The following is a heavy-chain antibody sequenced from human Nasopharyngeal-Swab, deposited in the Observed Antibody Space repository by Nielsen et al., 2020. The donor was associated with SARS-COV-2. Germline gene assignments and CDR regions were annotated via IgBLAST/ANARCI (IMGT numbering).Heavy chain of an antibody. V-gene: IGHV3-74*01. CDR1: GFTFSSYW. J-gene: IGHJ4*02. CDR3: ARAYYFDS. Sequence: GESLKISCAASGFTFSSYWMHWVRQAPGKGLVWVARIKSDGSSTSYADSVKVRFTISRDNAKNTLYLQMNSLRAEDTAVYYCARAYYFDSWGQGTLVTVSS. CDR2: IKSDGSST.